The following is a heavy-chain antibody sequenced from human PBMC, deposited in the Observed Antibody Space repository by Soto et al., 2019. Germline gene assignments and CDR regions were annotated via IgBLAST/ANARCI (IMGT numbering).Heavy chain of an antibody. J-gene: IGHJ6*02. V-gene: IGHV5-51*01. D-gene: IGHD6-19*01. Sequence: GESLKISCKGSGYSFTSYWIGWVRQMPGKGLEWMGIIYPGDSDTRYSPSFQGQVTISADKSISTAYLQWSSLKASDTAMYYCANHGSGWYPYYYGMDVWGQGTTVTVSS. CDR2: IYPGDSDT. CDR1: GYSFTSYW. CDR3: ANHGSGWYPYYYGMDV.